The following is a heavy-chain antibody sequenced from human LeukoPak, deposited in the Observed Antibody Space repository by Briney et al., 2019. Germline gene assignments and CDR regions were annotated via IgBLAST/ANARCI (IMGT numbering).Heavy chain of an antibody. V-gene: IGHV4-4*08. D-gene: IGHD1-26*01. J-gene: IGHJ6*03. CDR2: IYTSGST. CDR3: ARVRGSSGSYEYYHYMDV. CDR1: GGSFSGYY. Sequence: SETLSLTCAVYGGSFSGYYWSWIRQPPGKGLEWIGYIYTSGSTNYNPSLKSRVTMSVDTTKKQFSLKLSSVTAADTAVYYCARVRGSSGSYEYYHYMDVWGKGTTVTISS.